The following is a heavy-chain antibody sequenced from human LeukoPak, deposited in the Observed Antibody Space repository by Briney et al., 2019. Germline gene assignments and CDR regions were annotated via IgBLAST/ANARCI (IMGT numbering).Heavy chain of an antibody. V-gene: IGHV3-23*01. D-gene: IGHD2-21*01. CDR2: STGAVE. J-gene: IGHJ4*02. CDR1: GLTLSAFA. Sequence: GGSLRLSCTASGLTLSAFAMSWVRQAPGKGLEWVSGSTGAVEYYASSVKGRFTVSRDESKNTLYLQMNSLGAEDTATYYCARGSDLASYNELEYWGQGTLVTVSS. CDR3: ARGSDLASYNELEY.